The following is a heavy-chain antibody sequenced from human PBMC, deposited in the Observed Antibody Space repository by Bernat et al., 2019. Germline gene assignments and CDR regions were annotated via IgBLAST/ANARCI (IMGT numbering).Heavy chain of an antibody. CDR3: TTVGGYCSGGSCYSRV. CDR2: IKSKTDGGTT. CDR1: GFTFSNAW. J-gene: IGHJ3*01. D-gene: IGHD2-15*01. Sequence: EVQLVESGGGLVKPGGSLRLSCAASGFTFSNAWMSWVRQAPGKGLEWVGRIKSKTDGGTTDYAAPVKGRFTISRDDSKNTLYLQMNSLKTEDTAVYYCTTVGGYCSGGSCYSRVWGQGTMGTVSS. V-gene: IGHV3-15*01.